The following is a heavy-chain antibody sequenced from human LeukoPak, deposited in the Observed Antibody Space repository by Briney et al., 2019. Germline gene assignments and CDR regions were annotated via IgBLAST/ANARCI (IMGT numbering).Heavy chain of an antibody. CDR3: TRQRLGVFDH. V-gene: IGHV3-48*03. Sequence: GGSLRLSCAASGFTFSNFEMNWVRQAPGKGLEWVSYISLSSSHIYYADSVRGRFTISRDNAKSSLFLQMNSLRVEDTAVYYCTRQRLGVFDHWGQGALVTVSS. J-gene: IGHJ4*02. D-gene: IGHD6-25*01. CDR2: ISLSSSHI. CDR1: GFTFSNFE.